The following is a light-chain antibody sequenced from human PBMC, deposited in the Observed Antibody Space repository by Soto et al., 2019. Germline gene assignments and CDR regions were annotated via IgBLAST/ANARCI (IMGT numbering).Light chain of an antibody. CDR2: WAS. Sequence: IVMTQSPDSLAVSLGERATINCRSSQSVFQSFHRKNLIAWYQQKPGQPPKLLFYWASARESGVPDRFSVSESGTDFTLTINSLPAEDVAVYYCHQYYRRPHTFGGGTKLEIK. J-gene: IGKJ2*01. CDR3: HQYYRRPHT. CDR1: QSVFQSFHRKNL. V-gene: IGKV4-1*01.